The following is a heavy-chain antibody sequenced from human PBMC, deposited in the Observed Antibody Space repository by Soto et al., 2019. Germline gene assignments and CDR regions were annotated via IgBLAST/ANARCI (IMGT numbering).Heavy chain of an antibody. D-gene: IGHD6-19*01. CDR3: AKDHSSGWYNSPASLDY. CDR2: ISYDGSQD. Sequence: LRLSCAASGLTFSSFGMHWVRQAPGKGLEWVAGISYDGSQDFYIDSVKGRFTIFRDNSMNTLYLQMSSLRPEDTAVYYCAKDHSSGWYNSPASLDYWGQGTLVTVSS. J-gene: IGHJ4*02. V-gene: IGHV3-30*18. CDR1: GLTFSSFG.